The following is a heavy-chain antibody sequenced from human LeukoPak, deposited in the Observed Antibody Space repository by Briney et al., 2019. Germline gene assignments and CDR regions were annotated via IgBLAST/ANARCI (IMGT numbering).Heavy chain of an antibody. J-gene: IGHJ4*02. CDR1: GYTFTDYI. V-gene: IGHV1-69*02. Sequence: ASVMVSCKASGYTFTDYIVHWVRQAPGQGLEWMGRIIPIPGMANYAQKFQGRVTITADSSTSTAYMEVSSLRSEDTAVYYCARAVVVARGLMAYFDYWGQGTLVTVSS. CDR2: IIPIPGMA. D-gene: IGHD3-10*01. CDR3: ARAVVVARGLMAYFDY.